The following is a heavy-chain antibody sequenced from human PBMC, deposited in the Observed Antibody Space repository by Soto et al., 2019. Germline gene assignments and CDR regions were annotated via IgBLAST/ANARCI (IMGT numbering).Heavy chain of an antibody. CDR2: ISASGGNT. CDR1: GFTFSSYA. Sequence: GGSLRLSCAASGFTFSSYAMSWVRQAPGKGLQWVSAISASGGNTYYADSVKGRFTISRDNSKNTLYLQMDSLGAEDTALYYCARDPTVAVSWFDPWGQGTLVTVSS. CDR3: ARDPTVAVSWFDP. D-gene: IGHD6-19*01. J-gene: IGHJ5*02. V-gene: IGHV3-23*01.